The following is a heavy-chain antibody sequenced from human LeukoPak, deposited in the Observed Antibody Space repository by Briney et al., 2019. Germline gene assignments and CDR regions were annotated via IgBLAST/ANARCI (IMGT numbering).Heavy chain of an antibody. D-gene: IGHD1-20*01. J-gene: IGHJ6*03. CDR3: ARAFAFSRYNWNQGSYYYYMDV. CDR1: GGSISSSSYY. V-gene: IGHV4-61*01. Sequence: SETLSLTCTVSGGSISSSSYYWSWIRQPPGKGLEWIGYIYYSGSTNYNPSLKSRVTISVDTSKNQFSLKLSSVAAADTAVYYCARAFAFSRYNWNQGSYYYYMDVWGKGTTVTVSS. CDR2: IYYSGST.